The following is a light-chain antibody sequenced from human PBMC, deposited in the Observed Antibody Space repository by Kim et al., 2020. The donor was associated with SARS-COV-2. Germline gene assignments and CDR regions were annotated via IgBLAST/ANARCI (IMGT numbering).Light chain of an antibody. CDR1: KLGDKY. CDR3: QAWDSSTEAV. CDR2: QDS. V-gene: IGLV3-1*01. Sequence: SYELTQPPSVSVSPGQTASITCSGDKLGDKYACWYQQKPGQSPVLVIYQDSKWPSGIPERFSGSNSGNTATLTISGTQAMDEADYYCQAWDSSTEAVFGGGTKLTVL. J-gene: IGLJ2*01.